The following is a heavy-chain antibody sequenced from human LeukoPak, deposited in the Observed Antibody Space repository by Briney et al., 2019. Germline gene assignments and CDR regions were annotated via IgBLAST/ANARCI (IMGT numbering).Heavy chain of an antibody. V-gene: IGHV4-59*01. CDR1: GASISDYY. CDR3: ARKDGDG. CDR2: IYNSGGT. Sequence: SETLSLTCTVSGASISDYYWTWIRQSPGKGLEWIGSIYNSGGTNYNPSLKSRVTISVDTSKNQFSLKLTSVTAADTAVYYCARKDGDGWGQGTLVTVSS. J-gene: IGHJ4*02. D-gene: IGHD5-24*01.